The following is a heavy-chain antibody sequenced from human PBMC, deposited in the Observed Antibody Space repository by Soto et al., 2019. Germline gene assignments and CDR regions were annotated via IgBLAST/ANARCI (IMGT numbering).Heavy chain of an antibody. V-gene: IGHV1-58*01. CDR2: LVVGSGNT. J-gene: IGHJ4*02. Sequence: ASVKVSCKTSGFMFTSSALHWVLHSLGQRLEWIGWLVVGSGNTHYAQHFQERVTLTRDMSTGTAYMELSSLRSEDTAVYYCAAVPVLRFLKWLPAYFDYWGQGTLVTVSS. CDR1: GFMFTSSA. D-gene: IGHD3-3*01. CDR3: AAVPVLRFLKWLPAYFDY.